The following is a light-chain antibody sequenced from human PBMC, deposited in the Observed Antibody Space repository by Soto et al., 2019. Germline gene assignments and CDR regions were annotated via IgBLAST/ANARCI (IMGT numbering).Light chain of an antibody. CDR2: LAS. V-gene: IGKV3-20*01. J-gene: IGKJ2*01. CDR1: QSVSTNY. CDR3: QQYGASPPKYT. Sequence: EIVLTQSPGTLSLSPGERATLSCRASQSVSTNYLSWYQQKPGQAPRLLIYLASTRATGIPDRFSGSGSGTDFTLTISRLEPEDFAVYYCQQYGASPPKYTFGQGTKLEIK.